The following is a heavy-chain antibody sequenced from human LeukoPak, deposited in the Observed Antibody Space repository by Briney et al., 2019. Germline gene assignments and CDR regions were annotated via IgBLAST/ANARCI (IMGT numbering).Heavy chain of an antibody. Sequence: SVKVSCKASGGTFSSYSISWVRQAPGQGLEWMGGIIPIFGTANYAQKFQGRVTITTDESTSTAYMELSSLRSEDTAVYYCARAGGWNYVTEYYYMDVWGKGTTVTVSS. CDR2: IIPIFGTA. J-gene: IGHJ6*03. V-gene: IGHV1-69*05. D-gene: IGHD1-7*01. CDR3: ARAGGWNYVTEYYYMDV. CDR1: GGTFSSYS.